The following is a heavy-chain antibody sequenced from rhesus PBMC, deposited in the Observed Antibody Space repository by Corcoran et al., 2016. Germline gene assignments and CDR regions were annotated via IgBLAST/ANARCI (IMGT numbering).Heavy chain of an antibody. CDR2: ISWNSGTI. V-gene: IGHV3-134*01. Sequence: EVQLVESGGGLVQLGGSLGLSWAASGLCFVVYARRGARAAPGKGLGWISRISWNSGTIYYATSVKGRFTISRDNAKNSLFLQMDRLRYEDTAVYYCSSGWYYFDYWGQGVLVTVSS. J-gene: IGHJ4*01. CDR1: GLCFVVYA. CDR3: SSGWYYFDY. D-gene: IGHD6-31*01.